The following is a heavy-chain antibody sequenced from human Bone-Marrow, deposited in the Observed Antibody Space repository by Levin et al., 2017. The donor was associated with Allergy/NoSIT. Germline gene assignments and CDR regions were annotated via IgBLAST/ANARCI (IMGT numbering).Heavy chain of an antibody. CDR3: ARWEWELGGDFDY. Sequence: ASVKVSCKASGYTFTGYYMHWVRQAPGQGLEWMGWINPNSGGTNYAQKFQGRVTMTRDTSISTAYMELSRLRSDDTAVYYCARWEWELGGDFDYWGQGTLVTVSS. CDR1: GYTFTGYY. J-gene: IGHJ4*02. D-gene: IGHD1-26*01. CDR2: INPNSGGT. V-gene: IGHV1-2*02.